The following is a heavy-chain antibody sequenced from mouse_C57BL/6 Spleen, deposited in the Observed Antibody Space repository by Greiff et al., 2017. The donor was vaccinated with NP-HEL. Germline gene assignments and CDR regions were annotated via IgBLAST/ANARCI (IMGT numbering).Heavy chain of an antibody. CDR3: ARSGAAQATLYYAMDY. CDR1: GYTFTSYG. J-gene: IGHJ4*01. D-gene: IGHD3-2*02. CDR2: IYPRSGNT. V-gene: IGHV1-81*01. Sequence: VQLQQSGAELARPGASVKLSCKASGYTFTSYGISWVKQSTGTGLEWIGEIYPRSGNTYYNEKFKGKDTLTADKASSTAYMELRSLTSEDSAVYFCARSGAAQATLYYAMDYWGQGTSVTVSS.